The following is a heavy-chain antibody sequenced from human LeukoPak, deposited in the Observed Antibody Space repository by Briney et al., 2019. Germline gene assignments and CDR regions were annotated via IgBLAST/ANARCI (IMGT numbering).Heavy chain of an antibody. Sequence: PLRLSCAASGFTFDDYAMHWVRQAPGKGLEWVSGISWNSGSIGYADSVKGRFTISRDNAKNSLYLQMNSLRAEDTALYYCAKASSGSGSPIDYWGQGTLVTVSS. CDR3: AKASSGSGSPIDY. J-gene: IGHJ4*02. CDR1: GFTFDDYA. D-gene: IGHD3-10*01. V-gene: IGHV3-9*01. CDR2: ISWNSGSI.